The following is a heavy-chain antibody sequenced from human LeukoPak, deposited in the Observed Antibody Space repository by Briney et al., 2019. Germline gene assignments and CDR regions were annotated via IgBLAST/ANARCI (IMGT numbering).Heavy chain of an antibody. CDR2: ISGGST. V-gene: IGHV3-38-3*01. D-gene: IGHD3-3*01. Sequence: GGSLRLSCAASGFTVSSNEMSWIRQAPGKGLEWVSSISGGSTYYADSRKGRFTISRDNSKNTLHLQMNSLRSEDTAVYYCATKSLLEWLWRFDDWGQGTLVTVSS. CDR1: GFTVSSNE. J-gene: IGHJ4*02. CDR3: ATKSLLEWLWRFDD.